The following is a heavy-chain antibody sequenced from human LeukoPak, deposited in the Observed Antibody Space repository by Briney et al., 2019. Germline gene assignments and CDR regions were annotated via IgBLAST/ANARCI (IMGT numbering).Heavy chain of an antibody. CDR3: ARDRNFWSGYYTGYYYYYMDV. CDR2: IYHNGNT. CDR1: GDSISSGIFY. J-gene: IGHJ6*03. Sequence: SQTLSLTCSVSGDSISSGIFYWSWIRQPPGKGLEWIGYIYHNGNTYYNPSLKSRVTISVDTSQNEFSLKVNSVTAADTGVYYCARDRNFWSGYYTGYYYYYMDVWGKGTTVTVSS. V-gene: IGHV4-30-2*01. D-gene: IGHD3-3*01.